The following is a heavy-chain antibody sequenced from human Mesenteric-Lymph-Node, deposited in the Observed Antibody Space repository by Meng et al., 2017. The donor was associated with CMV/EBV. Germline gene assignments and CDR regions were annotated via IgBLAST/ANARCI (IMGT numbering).Heavy chain of an antibody. CDR3: VPRDPCGGCGYNGWYDP. Sequence: WSWVRQAPGKGLEWHGEIDQGGSTNWNPSLESRVTISVNNSENHSSLKLSSVTAADTAVCYCVPRDPCGGCGYNGWYDPWGQGTLVTVSS. D-gene: IGHD2-21*01. CDR2: IDQGGST. V-gene: IGHV4-4*02. J-gene: IGHJ5*02.